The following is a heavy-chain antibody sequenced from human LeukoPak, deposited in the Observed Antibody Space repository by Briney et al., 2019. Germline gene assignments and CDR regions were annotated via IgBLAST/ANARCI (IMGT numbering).Heavy chain of an antibody. CDR1: GFTFSNAW. CDR3: TTGGPMVRGVISNRDWFDP. J-gene: IGHJ5*02. CDR2: IKSKTDGGTT. V-gene: IGHV3-15*01. Sequence: PGGSLRLSCAASGFTFSNAWMSWVRQAPRKGLEWVGRIKSKTDGGTTDYAAPVKGRFTISRDDSKNTLYLQMNSLKTEDTAVYYCTTGGPMVRGVISNRDWFDPWGQGTLVTVSS. D-gene: IGHD3-10*01.